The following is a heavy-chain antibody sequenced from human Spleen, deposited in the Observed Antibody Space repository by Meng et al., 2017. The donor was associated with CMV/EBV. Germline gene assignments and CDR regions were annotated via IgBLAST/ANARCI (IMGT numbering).Heavy chain of an antibody. CDR1: AASISKYY. CDR2: MYYTGRT. J-gene: IGHJ4*02. D-gene: IGHD2-2*01. V-gene: IGHV4-59*01. Sequence: SETLSLTCTVSAASISKYYWSWIRQSPGKGLEWLGYMYYTGRTDYNPSLKSRATISMDTSISTAYMEVNRLRSDDTAIYYCARLVVPAARTYYFDCWGQGTLVTVSS. CDR3: ARLVVPAARTYYFDC.